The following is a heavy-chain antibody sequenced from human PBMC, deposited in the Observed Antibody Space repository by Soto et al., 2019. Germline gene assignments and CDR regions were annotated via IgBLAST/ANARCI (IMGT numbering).Heavy chain of an antibody. V-gene: IGHV4-39*01. J-gene: IGHJ4*02. CDR2: IYSSGST. Sequence: SETLSLTCTVSGGSISSTTYYWGWVRQPPGKGLEWIGSIYSSGSTYYNPSRKSRVTISVDTSKNQFSLKLSSVTAADTAVYYCGRSLRQGRFVEYLPTPNFDYWGQGTQVTVSS. CDR3: GRSLRQGRFVEYLPTPNFDY. CDR1: GGSISSTTYY. D-gene: IGHD3-3*01.